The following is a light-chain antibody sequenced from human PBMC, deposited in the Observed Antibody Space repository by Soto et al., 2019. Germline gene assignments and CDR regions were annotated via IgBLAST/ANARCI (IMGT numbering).Light chain of an antibody. CDR2: AAS. CDR1: QGIATY. Sequence: DIKMTQSPSSLSANVGDRVTSTCRASQGIATYLAWYQQKPGKAPKLLIYAASTLQSGVPSRFSGSGSGTDFTLTISNLQPEDVATYYCQNSNSAPRTFGQGTMVDI. J-gene: IGKJ1*01. V-gene: IGKV1-27*01. CDR3: QNSNSAPRT.